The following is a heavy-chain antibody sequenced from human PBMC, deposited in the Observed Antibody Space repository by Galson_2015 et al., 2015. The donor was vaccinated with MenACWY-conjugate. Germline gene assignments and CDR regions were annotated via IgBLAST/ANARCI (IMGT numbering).Heavy chain of an antibody. CDR2: INPSDSYT. V-gene: IGHV5-10-1*01. Sequence: SGAEVKKPGESLRLPCTASGYSFTAYWISWVRQMPGRGLEWMGRINPSDSYTYYTPSFQGQITISTDKSISTAFLQWSSLQASDTAIYYCARLSWGGYTEIWGQGTMVTVSS. J-gene: IGHJ3*02. CDR3: ARLSWGGYTEI. CDR1: GYSFTAYW. D-gene: IGHD2-2*02.